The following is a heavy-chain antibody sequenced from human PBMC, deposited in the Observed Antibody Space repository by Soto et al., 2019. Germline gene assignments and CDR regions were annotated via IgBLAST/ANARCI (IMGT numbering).Heavy chain of an antibody. Sequence: SETLSLTCIVSGSSISPFYWSWIRQPPGKGLEWIGNIYYSGSTNYNPSLKSRVTISVDTSKRQFSLNLYSMTAADTAVYYCSRVGGYYGDYPNFDYWGQGTRVTVSS. CDR1: GSSISPFY. V-gene: IGHV4-59*01. J-gene: IGHJ4*02. CDR2: IYYSGST. CDR3: SRVGGYYGDYPNFDY. D-gene: IGHD4-17*01.